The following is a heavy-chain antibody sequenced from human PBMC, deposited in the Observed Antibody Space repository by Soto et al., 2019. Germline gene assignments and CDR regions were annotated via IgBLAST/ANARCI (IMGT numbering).Heavy chain of an antibody. CDR3: AHIVVAGLGYYFDY. J-gene: IGHJ4*02. CDR1: GFSLSSTRMA. CDR2: IYWDDDK. V-gene: IGHV2-5*02. Sequence: QITLKESGPTLVKPTQTLTLTCTFSGFSLSSTRMAVGWIRQPPGKALEWLALIYWDDDKRYSPFLKSRLTITKDTSKNQVVLTMSNMDPVDTGRYYCAHIVVAGLGYYFDYWGQGTLVTVSS. D-gene: IGHD6-19*01.